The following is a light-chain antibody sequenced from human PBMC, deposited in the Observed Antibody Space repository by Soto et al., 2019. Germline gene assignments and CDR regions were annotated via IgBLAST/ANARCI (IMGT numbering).Light chain of an antibody. CDR2: DVS. CDR1: SSDVGAYNY. J-gene: IGLJ1*01. V-gene: IGLV2-11*01. Sequence: QSALTQPASVSGSPGQSITISCAGTSSDVGAYNYVSWYQQHPGKAPKLMIYDVSKRPSGVPDRFSGSKSGNTASLTISGLQAEDEADYYCCSYAGSYTSLYVFGTGTKVTVL. CDR3: CSYAGSYTSLYV.